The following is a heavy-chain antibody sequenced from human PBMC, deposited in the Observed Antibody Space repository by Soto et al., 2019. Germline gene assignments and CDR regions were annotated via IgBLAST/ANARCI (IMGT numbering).Heavy chain of an antibody. V-gene: IGHV4-34*01. D-gene: IGHD6-19*01. CDR1: GGSFSGYY. Sequence: QVQLQQWGAGLLKPSETLSLTCAVYGGSFSGYYWSWIRQPPGKGLEWIGEINHSGSTNYNPSLKSRVTIAVDTSKNQFSLKLSSVTAADTAVYYCARRRIAVAGRWFDPWGQGTLVTVSS. CDR3: ARRRIAVAGRWFDP. J-gene: IGHJ5*02. CDR2: INHSGST.